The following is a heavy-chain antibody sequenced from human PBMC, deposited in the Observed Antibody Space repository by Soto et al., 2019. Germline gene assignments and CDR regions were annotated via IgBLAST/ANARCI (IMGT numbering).Heavy chain of an antibody. CDR3: ARGSAAGIDY. V-gene: IGHV1-46*03. D-gene: IGHD6-13*01. CDR1: GYTFTSYD. Sequence: ASVKVSCKASGYTFTSYDINWVRQATGQGLEWMGIINPSGGSTSYAQKFQGRVTMTRDTSTSTVYMELSSLRSEDTAAYYCARGSAAGIDYWGQGTLVTVSS. CDR2: INPSGGST. J-gene: IGHJ4*02.